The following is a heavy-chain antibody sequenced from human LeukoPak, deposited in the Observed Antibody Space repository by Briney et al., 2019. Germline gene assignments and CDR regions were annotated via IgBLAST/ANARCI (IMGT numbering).Heavy chain of an antibody. CDR1: GGSISNYY. Sequence: SETLSLTCPVSGGSISNYYYWTWIRQPPGKGLEWIGYVYYTGSTNFNPSLKSRVTISVDTSKNQFSLKLSSVTAADTAVYYCARGQRYSSGWYIDYWGQGTLVTVSS. J-gene: IGHJ4*02. V-gene: IGHV4-59*01. D-gene: IGHD6-19*01. CDR3: ARGQRYSSGWYIDY. CDR2: VYYTGST.